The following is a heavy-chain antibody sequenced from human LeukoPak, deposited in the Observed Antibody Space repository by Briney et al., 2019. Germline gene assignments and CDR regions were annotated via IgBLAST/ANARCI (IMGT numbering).Heavy chain of an antibody. Sequence: GASVKVSCKASGYTFTSYGINWVRQATGQGLEWMGWMNPNSGNTGYAQKFQGRVTMTRNTSISTAYMELSSLRSEDTAVYYCARGKGRIPRYYFDYWGQGTLVTVSS. J-gene: IGHJ4*02. CDR2: MNPNSGNT. V-gene: IGHV1-8*02. CDR1: GYTFTSYG. CDR3: ARGKGRIPRYYFDY.